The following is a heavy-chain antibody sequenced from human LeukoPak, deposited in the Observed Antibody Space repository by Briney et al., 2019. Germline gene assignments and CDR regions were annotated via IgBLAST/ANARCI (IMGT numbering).Heavy chain of an antibody. CDR2: ITGSGGST. J-gene: IGHJ4*02. CDR1: GFTFSSYA. Sequence: PGGSVRLSCAASGFTFSSYAMSWVRQAPGKGLEWVSAITGSGGSTYYADSVKGRFTISRDNSKNTLYLQMNSLRAEDTAVYYCAKDGHDYGDYFGYWGQRTLVTVSS. V-gene: IGHV3-23*01. CDR3: AKDGHDYGDYFGY. D-gene: IGHD4-17*01.